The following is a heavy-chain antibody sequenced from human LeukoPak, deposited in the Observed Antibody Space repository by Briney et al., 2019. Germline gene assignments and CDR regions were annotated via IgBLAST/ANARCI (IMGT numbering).Heavy chain of an antibody. V-gene: IGHV4-59*01. CDR1: DGSISTYF. D-gene: IGHD1-26*01. J-gene: IGHJ4*02. CDR3: ASTHSGNYYYFDY. Sequence: ESSETLSLTCTVSDGSISTYFWSWIRQPPGKGLEWIGYIYYSGSIKYNPSLKSRVTISLDTSKNQFSLKLNSVTAADTAVYYCASTHSGNYYYFDYWGQGALVTVSS. CDR2: IYYSGSI.